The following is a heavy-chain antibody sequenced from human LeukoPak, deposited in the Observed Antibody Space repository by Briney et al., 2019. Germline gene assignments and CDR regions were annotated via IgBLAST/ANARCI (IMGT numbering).Heavy chain of an antibody. CDR1: GYSISSGNY. CDR3: ATRFTIFGVVKYDH. D-gene: IGHD3-3*01. V-gene: IGHV4-38-2*01. J-gene: IGHJ5*02. CDR2: IYHSGST. Sequence: PSETLSLTCAVSGYSISSGNYWGWIRQPPGKGLEWIGSIYHSGSTYYNPSLKSRVTISVDTSKNQFSLKLSSVTAADTAVYYCATRFTIFGVVKYDHWGQGTLVTVSS.